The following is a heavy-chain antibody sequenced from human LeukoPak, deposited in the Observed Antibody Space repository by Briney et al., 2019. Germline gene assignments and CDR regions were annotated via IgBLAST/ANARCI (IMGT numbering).Heavy chain of an antibody. Sequence: SXPLSLTXTVSGGSISSSSYYWGWIRQPPGKGLEWIGRIYYSGSTYYNPSLKSRVTISVDTSKNQFSMKLSSVTAADTAVYYCARGRYSSGWYEDYWGQGTLVTVSS. J-gene: IGHJ4*02. CDR3: ARGRYSSGWYEDY. D-gene: IGHD6-19*01. CDR1: GGSISSSSYY. CDR2: IYYSGST. V-gene: IGHV4-39*07.